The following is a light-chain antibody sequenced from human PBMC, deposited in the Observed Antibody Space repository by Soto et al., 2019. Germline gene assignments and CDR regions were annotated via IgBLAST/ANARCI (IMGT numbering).Light chain of an antibody. CDR1: ASDIDRYNY. CDR2: EVT. J-gene: IGLJ1*01. Sequence: QSALTQPPSASGSPGQSVTISCIGTASDIDRYNYVSWYQHHPGKAPKLIIYEVTKRPSGVPDRFSGSKSGNTASLTVSGLQADDEADYYCTSYVGSNNYVFGTGTKVTVL. V-gene: IGLV2-8*01. CDR3: TSYVGSNNYV.